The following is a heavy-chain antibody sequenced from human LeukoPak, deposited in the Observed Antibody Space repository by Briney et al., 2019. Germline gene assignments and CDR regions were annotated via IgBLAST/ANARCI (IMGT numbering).Heavy chain of an antibody. CDR1: GFTFSSYA. Sequence: GGSLRLSCAASGFTFSSYAMSWVRQAPGKGLEWVSAISGSGGSTYYADSVKGRFPISRDNSKNTLYLQMNSLRAEDTAVYYCAKDGYCSSTSCYTRSQGWFDPWGQGTLVTVSS. J-gene: IGHJ5*02. CDR3: AKDGYCSSTSCYTRSQGWFDP. V-gene: IGHV3-23*01. D-gene: IGHD2-2*02. CDR2: ISGSGGST.